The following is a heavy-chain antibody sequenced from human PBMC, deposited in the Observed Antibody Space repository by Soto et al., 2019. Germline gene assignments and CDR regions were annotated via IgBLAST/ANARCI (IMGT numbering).Heavy chain of an antibody. J-gene: IGHJ4*02. D-gene: IGHD2-15*01. CDR1: GGTFGRFS. CDR2: TIPILSVT. Sequence: QVQMVQSGAEVKKPGSSVKVSCKTSGGTFGRFSISWVRQAPGQGLEWMGGTIPILSVTNYAQKCQGRVTIIVDETTRTAYMELSSLRSDDTAIYYCASTSQYCSGGSCYAYWGQGTLVTVSS. V-gene: IGHV1-69*01. CDR3: ASTSQYCSGGSCYAY.